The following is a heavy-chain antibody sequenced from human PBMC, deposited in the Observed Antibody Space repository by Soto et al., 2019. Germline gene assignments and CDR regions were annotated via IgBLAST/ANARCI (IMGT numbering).Heavy chain of an antibody. CDR2: ISGSGGST. Sequence: EVQLLESGGGLVQPGGSLRLSCAASGFTFSSYAMSWVRQAPGKGLEWVSAISGSGGSTYYADSVKGRFTISRDNSKNTLYLQMNSLRAEDTAVYYCAKDPNYYDSSGYYLWWFDYWGQGTLVTVSS. CDR3: AKDPNYYDSSGYYLWWFDY. CDR1: GFTFSSYA. D-gene: IGHD3-22*01. J-gene: IGHJ4*02. V-gene: IGHV3-23*01.